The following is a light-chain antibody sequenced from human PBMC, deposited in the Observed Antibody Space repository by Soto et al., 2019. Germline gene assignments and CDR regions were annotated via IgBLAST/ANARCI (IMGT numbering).Light chain of an antibody. CDR3: QQRSNCPLT. Sequence: EIVLTQSPATPSLSPGERATLSCRASPSVSSYLAWYQQKPGQAPRLLIYDASNRATGIPARFSGSGSGTDFTLTISSLEPEDFAVYYCQQRSNCPLTFGGGTKVEIK. V-gene: IGKV3-11*01. CDR2: DAS. J-gene: IGKJ4*01. CDR1: PSVSSY.